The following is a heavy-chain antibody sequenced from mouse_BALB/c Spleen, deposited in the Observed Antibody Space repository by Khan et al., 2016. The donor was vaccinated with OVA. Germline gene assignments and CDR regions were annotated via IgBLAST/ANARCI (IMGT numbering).Heavy chain of an antibody. Sequence: VQLKESGGGLVKPGGSLKLSCAASGFIFSNYAMSWVRQSPEKRLEWVASISSGDSTYYPDSMKGRFTISRDNARNILYLQMSSLRSEDTAMYYCARDYWFAYWGQGTLVTVSA. CDR1: GFIFSNYA. CDR2: ISSGDST. V-gene: IGHV5-6-5*01. CDR3: ARDYWFAY. J-gene: IGHJ3*01.